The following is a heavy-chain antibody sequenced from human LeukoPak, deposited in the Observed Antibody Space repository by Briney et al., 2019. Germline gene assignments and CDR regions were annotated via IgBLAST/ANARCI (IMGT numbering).Heavy chain of an antibody. V-gene: IGHV3-30*02. CDR2: IRYDGSNK. Sequence: PGGSLRLSCAASGFTFSSYGMHWVRQAPGKGLEWVAFIRYDGSNKYYADSVKGRFTISRDNSKNTLYLQMNSLRAEDTAVYYCAKDFGGSYYEAWYFDYWGQGTLVTVSS. D-gene: IGHD1-26*01. CDR1: GFTFSSYG. CDR3: AKDFGGSYYEAWYFDY. J-gene: IGHJ4*02.